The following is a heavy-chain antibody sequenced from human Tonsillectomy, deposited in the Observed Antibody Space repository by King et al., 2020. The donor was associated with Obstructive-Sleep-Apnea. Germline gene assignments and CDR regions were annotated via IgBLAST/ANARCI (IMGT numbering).Heavy chain of an antibody. CDR3: AGGFNTGATDADPLDY. Sequence: LQLQESGPGLVKPSQTLSLTCTVSGGSISSGGYYWSWIRQHPGKGLEWIGYIYYSGSTYYNPSLKSRVTISVDTSKNQFSLKLSSVTAADTAVYYCAGGFNTGATDADPLDYWGQGTPVTVSP. J-gene: IGHJ4*02. V-gene: IGHV4-31*03. CDR1: GGSISSGGYY. CDR2: IYYSGST. D-gene: IGHD5-12*01.